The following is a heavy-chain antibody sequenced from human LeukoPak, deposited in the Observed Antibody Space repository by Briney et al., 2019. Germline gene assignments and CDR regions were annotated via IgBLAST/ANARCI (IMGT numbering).Heavy chain of an antibody. J-gene: IGHJ4*02. V-gene: IGHV4-34*01. D-gene: IGHD6-19*01. CDR3: ARGTYSSGFDY. CDR2: VNHSGRT. CDR1: GGSFSDYW. Sequence: PSETLSLTCAVYGGSFSDYWWTWIRQSPGKGLEWIGEVNHSGRTNYNPSLKSRVSISVDRSKKQFSLKLTSVTAADTAVYYCARGTYSSGFDYWGQGTLVTVSS.